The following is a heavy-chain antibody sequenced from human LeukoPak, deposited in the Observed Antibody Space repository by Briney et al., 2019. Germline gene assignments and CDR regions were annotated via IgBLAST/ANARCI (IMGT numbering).Heavy chain of an antibody. D-gene: IGHD3-16*01. CDR2: IWFDGNNK. CDR1: GFTFSFYG. V-gene: IGHV3-33*01. CDR3: ARGNFVGGHYFDY. J-gene: IGHJ4*02. Sequence: PGGSLRLSCAASGFTFSFYGMHWVRQAPGKGLEWVAVIWFDGNNKYYADSVKGRFSISRDNSKNTLYLQMNSLRAEDAAVYYCARGNFVGGHYFDYWGQGTLVTVSS.